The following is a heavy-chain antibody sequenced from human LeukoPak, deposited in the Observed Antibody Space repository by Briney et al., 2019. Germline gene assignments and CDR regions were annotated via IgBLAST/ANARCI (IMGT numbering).Heavy chain of an antibody. CDR1: GFTVSSNE. CDR2: ISSSSSYI. Sequence: GGSLRLSCAASGFTVSSNEMSWVRQAPGKGLEWVSSISSSSSYIYYADSVKGRFTISRDNAKNSLYLQMNSLRAEDTAVYYCARGGVQPGSLGGQGTLVTVSS. J-gene: IGHJ4*02. D-gene: IGHD6-13*01. CDR3: ARGGVQPGSL. V-gene: IGHV3-21*01.